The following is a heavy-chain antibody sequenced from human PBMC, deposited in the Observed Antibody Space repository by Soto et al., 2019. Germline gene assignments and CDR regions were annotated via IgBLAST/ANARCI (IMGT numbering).Heavy chain of an antibody. CDR1: GGTFSTYD. V-gene: IGHV1-69*01. CDR3: AINEGTDGYKFAY. D-gene: IGHD5-12*01. Sequence: QVQLVQSGAEVKKPGSSVKVSCKASGGTFSTYDICWVRQAPGQGLEWMGGIIPLFGTANYAQKFQGRVTIIADEATRTGYMELRRLRSEDTAVYYCAINEGTDGYKFAYWGQGTLVTVSS. J-gene: IGHJ4*02. CDR2: IIPLFGTA.